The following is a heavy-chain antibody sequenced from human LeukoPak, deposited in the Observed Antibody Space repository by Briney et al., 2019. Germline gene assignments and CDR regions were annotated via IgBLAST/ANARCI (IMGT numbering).Heavy chain of an antibody. CDR1: GFTFISYG. J-gene: IGHJ4*01. CDR3: ARELPREVTLDY. Sequence: GGSLRLSCAASGFTFISYGMQWVRQAPGKGLVWVSRINNGGSDMSYADSVKGRFTISRDNAKNTLYLQRKSLRAEDTAVYYCARELPREVTLDYWGQGTPVTVSS. CDR2: INNGGSDM. V-gene: IGHV3-74*01. D-gene: IGHD2-21*02.